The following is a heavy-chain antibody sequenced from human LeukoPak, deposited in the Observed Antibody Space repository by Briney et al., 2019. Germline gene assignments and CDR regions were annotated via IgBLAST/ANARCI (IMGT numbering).Heavy chain of an antibody. CDR2: ISYEGSTS. J-gene: IGHJ4*02. CDR1: GFTFSNYG. CDR3: VKEGFGNYYSAYFDY. V-gene: IGHV3-30*18. Sequence: GGSLRLSCAAYGFTFSNYGMQWVRQAPGKGLEWVAVISYEGSTSYYADSVKGRFTISRDNSKSTLILQMNGLRSEDTAVYYCVKEGFGNYYSAYFDYWGQGTLVTVSS. D-gene: IGHD1-26*01.